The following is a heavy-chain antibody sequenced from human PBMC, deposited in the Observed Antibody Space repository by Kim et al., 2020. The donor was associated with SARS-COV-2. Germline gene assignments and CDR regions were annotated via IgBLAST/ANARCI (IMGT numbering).Heavy chain of an antibody. CDR1: GFTFGDYA. CDR2: ISWNSGSI. CDR3: AKGYSSSSRGEFDY. Sequence: GGSLRLSCAASGFTFGDYAMHWVRQAPGKGLEWVSGISWNSGSIGYADSVKGRFTISRDNAKNSLYLQMNSLRAEDTALYYCAKGYSSSSRGEFDYWGQGTLVTVSS. J-gene: IGHJ4*02. D-gene: IGHD6-6*01. V-gene: IGHV3-9*01.